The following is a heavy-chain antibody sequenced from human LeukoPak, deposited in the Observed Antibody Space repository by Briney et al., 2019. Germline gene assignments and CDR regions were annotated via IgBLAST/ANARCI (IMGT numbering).Heavy chain of an antibody. CDR3: ARVPHPDIVVVPAAITRTYYFDY. Sequence: GGSLRLSCAASGFTFSSHWMSWVRQAPGKGLEWVSSISSGSSYIFYADSAKGRFTISRDNSKNTLYLQMNSLRADDTAVYYCARVPHPDIVVVPAAITRTYYFDYWGQGTLVTVSS. V-gene: IGHV3-21*01. CDR1: GFTFSSHW. D-gene: IGHD2-2*01. J-gene: IGHJ4*02. CDR2: ISSGSSYI.